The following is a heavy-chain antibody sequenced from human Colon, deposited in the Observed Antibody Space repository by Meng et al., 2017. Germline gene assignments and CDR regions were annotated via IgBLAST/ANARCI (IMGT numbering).Heavy chain of an antibody. V-gene: IGHV4-4*02. Sequence: QLQRKASGPGLVTPSGTPSLTCTVSGDSISSDIWWSWVRQPPGKGLEWIGEVHHRGDTNYNPSLKSRVDISVDKSKNQFYLSLFSVTAADTAVYYCGRDQGRELINHWGQGTLVTVSS. CDR3: GRDQGRELINH. J-gene: IGHJ4*02. D-gene: IGHD1-7*01. CDR2: VHHRGDT. CDR1: GDSISSDIW.